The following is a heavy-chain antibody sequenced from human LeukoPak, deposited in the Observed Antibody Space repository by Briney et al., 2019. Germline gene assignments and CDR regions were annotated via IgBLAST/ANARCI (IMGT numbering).Heavy chain of an antibody. CDR3: ARGRESHGHYFHF. J-gene: IGHJ4*02. CDR1: GGTFNNYA. CDR2: IFPLFETT. Sequence: GASVKVSCKASGGTFNNYAINWVRQASGQGLEWMGGIFPLFETTNYAQGYRGRVTITADDSTSTAYMELNSLRTEDTAVYYCARGRESHGHYFHFWGQGTLVTVSS. D-gene: IGHD1-26*01. V-gene: IGHV1-69*13.